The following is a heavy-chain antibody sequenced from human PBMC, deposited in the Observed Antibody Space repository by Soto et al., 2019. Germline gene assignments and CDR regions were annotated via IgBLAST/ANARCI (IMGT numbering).Heavy chain of an antibody. D-gene: IGHD3-3*01. V-gene: IGHV5-51*01. Sequence: PGASLKISCRGSGYDFNTNWLGWVRQLPGRGLEWVGIMYPGDSDTRYNPSLQGHVTLSVDVTVSTAFLQWRSLETSDTGMYFCARLPRDCNKTSCYYADHWGQGTQVTVSS. J-gene: IGHJ4*02. CDR1: GYDFNTNW. CDR3: ARLPRDCNKTSCYYADH. CDR2: MYPGDSDT.